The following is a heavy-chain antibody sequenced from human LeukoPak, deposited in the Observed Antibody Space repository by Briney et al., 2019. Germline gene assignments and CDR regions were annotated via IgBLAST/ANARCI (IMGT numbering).Heavy chain of an antibody. J-gene: IGHJ4*02. Sequence: ASVKVSCKASGYTFTGYYMHWVRQAPGQGLEWMGWINPNSGGTNYAQKFQGRVTMTRDTSTSTVYMELSSLRSEDTAVYYCARDRGLGSSSWTVLDYWGQGTLVTVSS. V-gene: IGHV1-2*02. D-gene: IGHD6-13*01. CDR3: ARDRGLGSSSWTVLDY. CDR1: GYTFTGYY. CDR2: INPNSGGT.